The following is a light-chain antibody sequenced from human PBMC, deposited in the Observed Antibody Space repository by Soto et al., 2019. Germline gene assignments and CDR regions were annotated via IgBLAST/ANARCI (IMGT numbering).Light chain of an antibody. CDR2: RNN. V-gene: IGLV1-47*01. CDR1: SSNIGSNY. CDR3: AAWDASLSGVV. J-gene: IGLJ2*01. Sequence: QSVLTQPPSASGTPGQRVTISCSGRSSNIGSNYVYWYQQLPGTAPKLLIYRNNQRPSGVPDRFSGSKSGTSASLAISGLRSEDEADYYCAAWDASLSGVVFGGGTKLTVL.